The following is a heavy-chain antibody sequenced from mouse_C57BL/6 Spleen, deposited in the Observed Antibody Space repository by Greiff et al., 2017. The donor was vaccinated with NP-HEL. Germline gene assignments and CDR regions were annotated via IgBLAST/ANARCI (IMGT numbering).Heavy chain of an antibody. J-gene: IGHJ4*01. CDR1: GFTFSDYY. D-gene: IGHD3-1*01. Sequence: EVKLQESGGGLVQPGGSLKLSCAASGFTFSDYYMYWVRQTPEKRLEWVAYISNGGGSTYYPDTVKGRFTISRDNAKNTLYLQMSRLKSEDTAMYYCARGGALYAMDYWGQGTSVTVSS. CDR2: ISNGGGST. V-gene: IGHV5-12*01. CDR3: ARGGALYAMDY.